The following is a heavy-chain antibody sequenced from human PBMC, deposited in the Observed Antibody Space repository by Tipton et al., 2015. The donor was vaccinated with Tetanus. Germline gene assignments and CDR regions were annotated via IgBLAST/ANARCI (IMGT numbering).Heavy chain of an antibody. CDR3: ARIAKLAYYFDY. V-gene: IGHV4-31*03. CDR1: GGSISSGGYY. D-gene: IGHD1-26*01. CDR2: IYYSGST. Sequence: LRLSCTVSGGSISSGGYYWSWIRQHPGKGLEWIGYIYYSGSTYYNPSLKSRVTISVDTSKNQFSLKLSSVTAADTAVYYCARIAKLAYYFDYWGQGTLVTVSS. J-gene: IGHJ4*02.